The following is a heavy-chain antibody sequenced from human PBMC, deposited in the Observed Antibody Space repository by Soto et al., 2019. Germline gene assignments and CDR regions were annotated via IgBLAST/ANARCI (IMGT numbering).Heavy chain of an antibody. J-gene: IGHJ4*02. V-gene: IGHV4-61*01. CDR1: GGSVSSGSYY. CDR2: IYYSGST. Sequence: QVQLQESGPGLVKPSETLSLTCTVSGGSVSSGSYYWSWIRQPPGKGLEWIGYIYYSGSTNYNPSLKSRVTISVDMSKNQFSLKLSSVTAADTAVYYCASRRVGYYGSGSYSPDYWGQGTLVTVSS. D-gene: IGHD3-10*01. CDR3: ASRRVGYYGSGSYSPDY.